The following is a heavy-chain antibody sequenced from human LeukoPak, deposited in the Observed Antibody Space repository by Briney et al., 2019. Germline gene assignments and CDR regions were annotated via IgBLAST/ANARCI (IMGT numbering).Heavy chain of an antibody. Sequence: PSETLSLTCAVYGGSFSGYYWSWIRQPPGKGLEWLGEINHSGSTNYNPSLKGRVTISVDTSKNQFSLKLSSVTAADTAVYYCARETDTAMGNIGYWGQGTLVTVSS. CDR3: ARETDTAMGNIGY. J-gene: IGHJ4*02. V-gene: IGHV4-34*01. CDR1: GGSFSGYY. D-gene: IGHD5-18*01. CDR2: INHSGST.